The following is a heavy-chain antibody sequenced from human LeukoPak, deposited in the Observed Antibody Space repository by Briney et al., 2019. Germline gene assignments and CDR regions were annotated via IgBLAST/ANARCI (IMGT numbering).Heavy chain of an antibody. D-gene: IGHD3-3*01. CDR1: GGSISGETYY. Sequence: PSETLSLTCAVSGGSISGETYYWGWIRQPPGKGLEWIGTISHSGYTHYNPSLKSRITISVDRSKNQFSLKLSSVTAADTAVYYCARGDVLRFLEWLPPDAFDIWGQGTMVTVSS. CDR2: ISHSGYT. J-gene: IGHJ3*02. CDR3: ARGDVLRFLEWLPPDAFDI. V-gene: IGHV4-39*07.